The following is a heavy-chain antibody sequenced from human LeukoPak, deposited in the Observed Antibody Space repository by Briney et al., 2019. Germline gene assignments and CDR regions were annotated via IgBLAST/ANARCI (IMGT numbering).Heavy chain of an antibody. D-gene: IGHD3-10*01. J-gene: IGHJ5*02. CDR2: INHSGST. CDR3: ARGYKALYYYGSGSYLRFDP. Sequence: SETLSLTCAVYGGSFSGYYWSWIRQPPGKGLEWIGEINHSGSTNYNPSLKSRVTISVDTSKNQFSLKLSSVTAADTAVYYCARGYKALYYYGSGSYLRFDPRGQGTLVTVSS. CDR1: GGSFSGYY. V-gene: IGHV4-34*01.